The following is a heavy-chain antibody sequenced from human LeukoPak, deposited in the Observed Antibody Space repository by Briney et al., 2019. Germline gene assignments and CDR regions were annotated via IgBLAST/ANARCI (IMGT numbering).Heavy chain of an antibody. J-gene: IGHJ4*02. CDR1: GFTFTSYS. D-gene: IGHD6-13*01. V-gene: IGHV3-21*01. Sequence: GGSLSLSCAASGFTFTSYSMNWVRQAPGKGLEWVSSISSSSSSIYYADSVKGRFTISRDNAKNSLYLQMNSLRAEDTSVYYCATEGRSTTPGYWGQGTLVIVSS. CDR3: ATEGRSTTPGY. CDR2: ISSSSSSI.